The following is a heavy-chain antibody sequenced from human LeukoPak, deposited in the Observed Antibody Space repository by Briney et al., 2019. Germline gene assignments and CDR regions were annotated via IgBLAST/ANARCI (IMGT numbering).Heavy chain of an antibody. CDR1: GFRFSGYG. D-gene: IGHD1/OR15-1a*01. CDR2: ISSSSSTI. CDR3: AGLPQAAGTSYNWFDP. J-gene: IGHJ5*02. Sequence: GGSLRLSCAASGFRFSGYGMHWVRQAPGKGLEWVSYISSSSSTIYYADSVKGRFTISRDNAKNSLYLQMNSLRAEDTAVYYCAGLPQAAGTSYNWFDPWGQGTLVTVSS. V-gene: IGHV3-48*04.